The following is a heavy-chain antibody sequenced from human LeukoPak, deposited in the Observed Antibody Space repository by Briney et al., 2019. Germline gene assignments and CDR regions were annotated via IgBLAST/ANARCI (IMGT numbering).Heavy chain of an antibody. J-gene: IGHJ4*02. Sequence: GGSLRLSCVVSGFTASSNYMSWVRQAPGKGLEWVSVLYSGGNTYHADSVKGRFTISRDNSKNPLYLQMNSLRAEDTAVYYCAREGASSSFGYWGQGTLVTVSS. CDR2: LYSGGNT. CDR3: AREGASSSFGY. V-gene: IGHV3-53*01. CDR1: GFTASSNY. D-gene: IGHD6-13*01.